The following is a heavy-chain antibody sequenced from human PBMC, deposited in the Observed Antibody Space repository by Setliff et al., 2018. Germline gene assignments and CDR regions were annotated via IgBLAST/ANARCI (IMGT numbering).Heavy chain of an antibody. CDR3: ARTCSGSGCYAGLES. Sequence: GGSLRLSCAASGFTFSTYRMHWVRQAPGKGLEWVAVIWDDGGNKYHADSVKGRFTTSRDNSKNTLYLQMNSLRPEGTAVYYCARTCSGSGCYAGLESWGQGTPVTVSS. V-gene: IGHV3-33*08. D-gene: IGHD2-15*01. J-gene: IGHJ4*02. CDR1: GFTFSTYR. CDR2: IWDDGGNK.